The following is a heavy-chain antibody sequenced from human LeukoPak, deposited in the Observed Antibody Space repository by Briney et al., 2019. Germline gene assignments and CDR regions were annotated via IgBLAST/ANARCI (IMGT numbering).Heavy chain of an antibody. CDR3: ARAFTGPIDY. J-gene: IGHJ4*02. D-gene: IGHD3-10*01. Sequence: SETLSLTCTVSGYSISSGYYWGWIRQPPGKGPEWIGSIYYSGSTYYNPSLKSRVTISVDTSKNHFSLKLSSVTAADTAVYYCARAFTGPIDYWGQGTLVTVSS. V-gene: IGHV4-38-2*02. CDR2: IYYSGST. CDR1: GYSISSGYY.